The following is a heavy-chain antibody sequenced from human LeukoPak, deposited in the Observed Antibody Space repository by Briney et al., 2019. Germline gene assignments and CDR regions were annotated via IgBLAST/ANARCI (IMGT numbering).Heavy chain of an antibody. V-gene: IGHV4-39*07. Sequence: SETLSLTCTVSGGSISSSSYYWGWIRQPPGKGLEWIGSIYYSGSTYYNPSLKSRVIISVDTSKNQFSLKLSSVTAADTAVYYCASPMYYYDSSGTYTFDIWGQGTIVTVSS. CDR3: ASPMYYYDSSGTYTFDI. CDR1: GGSISSSSYY. D-gene: IGHD3-22*01. J-gene: IGHJ3*02. CDR2: IYYSGST.